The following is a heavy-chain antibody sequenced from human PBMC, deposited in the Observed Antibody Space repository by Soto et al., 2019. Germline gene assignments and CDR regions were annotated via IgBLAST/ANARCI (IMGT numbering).Heavy chain of an antibody. Sequence: AGGSLRLSCAASGFTFSSYAMSWVRQAPGKGLEWVSAISGSGGSTYYADSVKGRFTISRDNSKNTLYLQMNSLRAEDTAVYYCAKCYYDFWSGYYWPLPADYWGQGTLVTVSS. CDR2: ISGSGGST. J-gene: IGHJ4*02. V-gene: IGHV3-23*01. D-gene: IGHD3-3*01. CDR1: GFTFSSYA. CDR3: AKCYYDFWSGYYWPLPADY.